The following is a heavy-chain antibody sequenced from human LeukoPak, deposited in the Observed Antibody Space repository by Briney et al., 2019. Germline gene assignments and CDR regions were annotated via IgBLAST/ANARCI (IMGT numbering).Heavy chain of an antibody. CDR1: GYTFTSYG. V-gene: IGHV1-69*04. J-gene: IGHJ4*02. CDR2: IIPILGIA. CDR3: ARASTIVGATNY. Sequence: GASVKVSCKASGYTFTSYGISWVRQAPGQGLEWMGRIIPILGIANYAQKFQGRVTITADKSTSTAYMELSSLRSEDTAVYYCARASTIVGATNYWGQGTLVTVSS. D-gene: IGHD1-26*01.